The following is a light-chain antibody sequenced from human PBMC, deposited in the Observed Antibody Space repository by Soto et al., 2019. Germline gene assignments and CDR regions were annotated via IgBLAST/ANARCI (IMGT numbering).Light chain of an antibody. CDR3: QQYNNWPPWT. CDR2: SAF. J-gene: IGKJ1*01. CDR1: QSISNN. Sequence: EIVMTQSPATLSVSPGERATLSCRASQSISNNLAWYQQKPGQAPRLVIYSAFTRATAIPARFSGSASGTEFTLTISSLQSEDFAVYYCQQYNNWPPWTFGQGTKVEIK. V-gene: IGKV3-15*01.